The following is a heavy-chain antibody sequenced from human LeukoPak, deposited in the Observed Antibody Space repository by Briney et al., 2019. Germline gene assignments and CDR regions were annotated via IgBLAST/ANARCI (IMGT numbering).Heavy chain of an antibody. Sequence: GESLKISCQTSGFSFTTYWIGWVRQMSGKGLEWMGIIYPGDSVTRYSPSFQGQVTISADKSISTAYLQWSSLKASDTAMYYCARLRDGYPDYWGQGTLVTVSS. D-gene: IGHD5-24*01. V-gene: IGHV5-51*01. CDR1: GFSFTTYW. J-gene: IGHJ4*02. CDR2: IYPGDSVT. CDR3: ARLRDGYPDY.